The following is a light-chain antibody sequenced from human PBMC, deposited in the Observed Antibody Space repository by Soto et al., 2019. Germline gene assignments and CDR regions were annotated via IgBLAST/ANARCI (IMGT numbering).Light chain of an antibody. J-gene: IGKJ5*01. CDR1: QSVSSN. CDR3: QQYNNWPIT. CDR2: AAS. V-gene: IGKV3-15*01. Sequence: DTVMTQSPATLSVSQGETATLSCRASQSVSSNLAWYQQKPGQAPRLLIYAASTRATDIPARFSGSGSGTEFTLTISSLQSEDVAIYFCQQYNNWPITFGQGTRLEIK.